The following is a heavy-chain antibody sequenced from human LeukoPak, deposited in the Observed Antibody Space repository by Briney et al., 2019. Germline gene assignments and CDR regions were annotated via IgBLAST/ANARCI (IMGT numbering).Heavy chain of an antibody. D-gene: IGHD3-16*01. J-gene: IGHJ6*03. CDR2: IYYIGTA. CDR1: GDSISIGDYR. CDR3: ARARGDSPRIYYYMDV. V-gene: IGHV4-30-4*01. Sequence: PSQTLSLTCSVSGDSISIGDYRWSWIRQSPGKGLDWIGYIYYIGTAYYNPSLRSRVALSADTSKNQFSLKLNSVTVADSAVYFCARARGDSPRIYYYMDVWGKGTTVTVSS.